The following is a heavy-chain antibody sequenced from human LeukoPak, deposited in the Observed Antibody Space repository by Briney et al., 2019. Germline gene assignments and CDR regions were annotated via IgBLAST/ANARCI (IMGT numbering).Heavy chain of an antibody. V-gene: IGHV4-34*01. D-gene: IGHD3-22*01. CDR1: GGSFSGYY. CDR3: ARGPNKWLLLSFDY. CDR2: INHSGST. J-gene: IGHJ4*02. Sequence: SETLSLTCAVYGGSFSGYYWSWIRQPPGKGLEWLGEINHSGSTNYNPSLKSRVTISVDTSKNQFSLKLSSVTAADTAVYYCARGPNKWLLLSFDYWGQGTLVTVSS.